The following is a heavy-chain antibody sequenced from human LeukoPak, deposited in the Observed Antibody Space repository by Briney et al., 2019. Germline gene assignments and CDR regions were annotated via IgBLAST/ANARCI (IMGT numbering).Heavy chain of an antibody. CDR1: GFTFSSYS. J-gene: IGHJ4*02. CDR2: ISSSSSTI. D-gene: IGHD6-19*01. V-gene: IGHV3-48*04. CDR3: ARDPVAVAGTLDY. Sequence: GGSLRLSCAASGFTFSSYSMNWVRQAPGKGLEWVSYISSSSSTIYYADSVKGRFTISRDNAKNSLYLQMNSLRAEDTAVYYCARDPVAVAGTLDYWGQGTLVTVSS.